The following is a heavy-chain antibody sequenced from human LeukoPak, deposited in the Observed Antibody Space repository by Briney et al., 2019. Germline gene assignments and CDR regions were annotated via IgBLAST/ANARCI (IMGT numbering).Heavy chain of an antibody. V-gene: IGHV3-48*03. D-gene: IGHD3-16*02. CDR1: GFTFSSYE. CDR2: ISSGGSTI. Sequence: GGSLRLSCAGSGFTFSSYEMNWVRQAPGKGPEWVSYISSGGSTIYYAGSVKGRFTISRDNAKNSLYLQMNSLRAEDTAVYYCARDSLAADWGQGTLVTVSS. CDR3: ARDSLAAD. J-gene: IGHJ4*02.